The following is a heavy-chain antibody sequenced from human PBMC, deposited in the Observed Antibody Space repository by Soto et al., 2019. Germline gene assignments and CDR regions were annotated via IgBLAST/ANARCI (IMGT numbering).Heavy chain of an antibody. J-gene: IGHJ4*02. CDR1: GFTFSSYG. CDR2: ISYDGSNK. D-gene: IGHD1-26*01. CDR3: AKAHYPYYFDY. Sequence: GSLRLSCAASGFTFSSYGMHWVRQAPGKGLEWVAVISYDGSNKYYADSVKGRFTISRDNSKNTLYLQMNSLRAEDTAVYYCAKAHYPYYFDYWGQGTLVTVSS. V-gene: IGHV3-30*18.